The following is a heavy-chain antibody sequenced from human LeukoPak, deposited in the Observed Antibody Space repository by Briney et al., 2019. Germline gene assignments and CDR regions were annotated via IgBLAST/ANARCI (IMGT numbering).Heavy chain of an antibody. V-gene: IGHV3-7*01. CDR2: IKQDGSEK. J-gene: IGHJ4*02. Sequence: GGSLRLSCAASGFTFSNYAMNWVRQAPGKGLEWVANIKQDGSEKYYVDSVKGRFTISRDNAKNSLYLQMNSLRAEDTAVYYCASSPDYWGQGTLVTVSS. CDR1: GFTFSNYA. CDR3: ASSPDY.